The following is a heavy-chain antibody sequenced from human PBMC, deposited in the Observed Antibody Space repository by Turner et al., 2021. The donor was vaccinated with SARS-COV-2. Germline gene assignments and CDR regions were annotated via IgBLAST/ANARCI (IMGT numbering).Heavy chain of an antibody. CDR3: AKGYSPDY. Sequence: EVQLLESGGGLVQPGGSLGLSCAASGFTFSSYAMSWVSQAPGKGVKWVSAISESGGSTYYADSVKGRFTNSRDNSKNTLYLQMNSLRAEDTAVYYCAKGYSPDYWGQGTLVTVSS. D-gene: IGHD4-4*01. V-gene: IGHV3-23*01. J-gene: IGHJ4*02. CDR1: GFTFSSYA. CDR2: ISESGGST.